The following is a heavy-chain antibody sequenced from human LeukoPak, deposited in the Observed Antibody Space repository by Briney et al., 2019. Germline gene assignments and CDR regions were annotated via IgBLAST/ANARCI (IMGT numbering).Heavy chain of an antibody. CDR3: ARERGSYFRLHYYYYYYMDV. D-gene: IGHD3-10*01. V-gene: IGHV4-61*02. CDR2: IYTSGST. Sequence: SQTLSLTCTVSGGSISSGSYYWSWIRQPAGKGLEWIGRIYTSGSTNYNPSLKSRVTISVDTSKNQFSLKLSSVTAADTAVYYCARERGSYFRLHYYYYYYMDVWGKGTTVTISS. CDR1: GGSISSGSYY. J-gene: IGHJ6*03.